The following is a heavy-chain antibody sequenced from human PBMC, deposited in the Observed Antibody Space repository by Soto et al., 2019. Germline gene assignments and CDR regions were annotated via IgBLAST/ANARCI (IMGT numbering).Heavy chain of an antibody. CDR2: IYHSGST. CDR1: GGSISSGGYS. CDR3: ARGGTMVTTFSF. V-gene: IGHV4-30-2*01. Sequence: SETLSLTCAVSGGSISSGGYSWSWIRQPPGKGLEWIGYIYHSGSTNYNPSLKSRVTISVDRSKNQFSLKLRSVTAADTAVYYCARGGTMVTTFSFRGQGTLVTVSS. J-gene: IGHJ4*02. D-gene: IGHD4-17*01.